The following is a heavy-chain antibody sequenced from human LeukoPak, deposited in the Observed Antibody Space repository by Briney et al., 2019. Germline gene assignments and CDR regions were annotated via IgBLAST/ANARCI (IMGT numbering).Heavy chain of an antibody. CDR2: IYHSGST. D-gene: IGHD1-14*01. CDR3: ARHVRRSLHRFFDY. J-gene: IGHJ4*02. Sequence: SETLSLTCAVSGGSISSSNWWSWVRQPPGKGLEWIGEIYHSGSTNYNPSLKSRVTISVDTSKNQFSLKLSSVTAADTAVYYCARHVRRSLHRFFDYWGQGTLVTVSS. CDR1: GGSISSSNW. V-gene: IGHV4-4*02.